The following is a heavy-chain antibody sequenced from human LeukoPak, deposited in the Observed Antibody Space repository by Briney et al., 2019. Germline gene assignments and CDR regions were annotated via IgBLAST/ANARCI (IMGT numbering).Heavy chain of an antibody. V-gene: IGHV3-74*01. D-gene: IGHD3-10*01. CDR1: GSTFSSYW. CDR2: INSDGTST. CDR3: ARDFYYAAP. J-gene: IGHJ5*02. Sequence: GGSLSLSCAASGSTFSSYWMYWVRQPPGKGLVWVSRINSDGTSTSYADSVKGRFTISRDNAKNTLSLQMNSLRAEDTVVYYCARDFYYAAPWGQGTLVTVSS.